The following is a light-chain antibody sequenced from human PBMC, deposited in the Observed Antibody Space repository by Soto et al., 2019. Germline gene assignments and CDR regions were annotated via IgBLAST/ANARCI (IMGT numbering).Light chain of an antibody. CDR1: SSNIGGNS. Sequence: QSVLTQPPSVSAAPGQKVTISCSGSSSNIGGNSVSWYQQLPGTAPTLLIYDDTKRPSGIPDRFSGSKSGTTATLGITGLQTGDEADYYCGSWDSSMSAYVFGTGTKVTVL. CDR3: GSWDSSMSAYV. J-gene: IGLJ1*01. V-gene: IGLV1-51*01. CDR2: DDT.